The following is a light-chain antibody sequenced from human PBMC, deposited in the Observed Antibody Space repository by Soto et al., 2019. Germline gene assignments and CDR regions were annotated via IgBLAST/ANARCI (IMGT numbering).Light chain of an antibody. J-gene: IGLJ2*01. CDR3: CSYAGSYSL. Sequence: QSALTQPRSVSGSPGQSVTISCTGTSSDVGGYNYVSWYQQHPGKAPKLMIYDVSKRPSGVPDRFSGSKSGNTASLTISGXXXXXXADYYCCSYAGSYSLFGGGTKVTVL. CDR2: DVS. CDR1: SSDVGGYNY. V-gene: IGLV2-11*01.